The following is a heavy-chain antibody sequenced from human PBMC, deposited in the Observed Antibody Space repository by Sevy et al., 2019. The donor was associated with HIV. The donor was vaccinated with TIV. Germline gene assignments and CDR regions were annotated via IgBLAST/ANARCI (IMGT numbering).Heavy chain of an antibody. Sequence: GGSLRLSCAASGFTVSSNYMSWVRQAPGKGLEWVSVIYSGDSIYYEDSVKGRFTISRDNSKNTLYLQMNSLRAEDTAVYYCAVVAEGYWGQGTLVTVSS. J-gene: IGHJ4*02. D-gene: IGHD6-13*01. CDR3: AVVAEGY. CDR1: GFTVSSNY. V-gene: IGHV3-53*01. CDR2: IYSGDSI.